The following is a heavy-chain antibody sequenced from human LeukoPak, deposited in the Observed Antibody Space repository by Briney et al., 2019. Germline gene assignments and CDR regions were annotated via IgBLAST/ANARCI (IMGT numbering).Heavy chain of an antibody. J-gene: IGHJ3*02. Sequence: SETLSLTCTVSGGSISSSSYYWGWIRQPPGKGLEWIGRIYTSGSTINNPSLNNTTYNPSLKSRLTMSVDRSKNHFSLKMTSVTAADTAMYYCARDTALWTFDIWGQGTMVTVSS. V-gene: IGHV4-61*02. D-gene: IGHD2-21*02. CDR1: GGSISSSSYY. CDR3: ARDTALWTFDI. CDR2: IYTSGSTINNPSLNNT.